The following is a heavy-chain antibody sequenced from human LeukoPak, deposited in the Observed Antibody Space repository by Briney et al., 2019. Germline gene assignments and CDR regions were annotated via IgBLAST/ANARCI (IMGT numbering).Heavy chain of an antibody. Sequence: SETLSLTCTVSGYSISSGYYWGWIRQPPGKGLEWIGRIYHSGSTYYNPSLKSRVTISVDTSKDQFSLKLSSVTAADTAVYYCARVGPYDSSGLGPYYFDYWGQGTLVTVSS. D-gene: IGHD3-22*01. CDR1: GYSISSGYY. CDR3: ARVGPYDSSGLGPYYFDY. V-gene: IGHV4-38-2*02. CDR2: IYHSGST. J-gene: IGHJ4*02.